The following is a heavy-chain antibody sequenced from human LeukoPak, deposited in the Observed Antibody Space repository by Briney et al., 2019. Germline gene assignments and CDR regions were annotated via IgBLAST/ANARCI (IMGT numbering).Heavy chain of an antibody. CDR1: GGSISSYY. CDR2: IYTSGST. Sequence: SETLSLTCTVSGGSISSYYWSWIRQPPGKGLEWIGYIYTSGSTNYNPSLKSRVTISVDTSKNQFSLKLSSVTAADTAVYYCARQYSSSWYSDYWGQGTLVTVSS. CDR3: ARQYSSSWYSDY. V-gene: IGHV4-4*09. J-gene: IGHJ4*02. D-gene: IGHD6-13*01.